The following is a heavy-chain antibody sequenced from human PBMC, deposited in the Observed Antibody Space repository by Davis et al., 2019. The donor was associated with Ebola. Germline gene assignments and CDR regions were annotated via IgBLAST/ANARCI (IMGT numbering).Heavy chain of an antibody. Sequence: SETLSLTCTVSGGSISSYYWSWIRQPPGKGLEWIGYIYYSRSTNYNPSLKSRVTISVDTSKNQFSLKLSSVTAADTAVYYCARDEGSSWFNWFDPWGQGTLVTVSS. J-gene: IGHJ5*02. CDR3: ARDEGSSWFNWFDP. V-gene: IGHV4-59*12. CDR2: IYYSRST. D-gene: IGHD6-13*01. CDR1: GGSISSYY.